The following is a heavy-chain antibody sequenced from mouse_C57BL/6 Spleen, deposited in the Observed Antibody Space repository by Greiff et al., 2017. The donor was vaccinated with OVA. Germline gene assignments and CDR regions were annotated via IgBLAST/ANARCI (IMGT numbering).Heavy chain of an antibody. CDR3: ARDTGTSYFDY. V-gene: IGHV5-4*01. CDR2: LSDGGSYT. CDR1: GFTFSSYA. J-gene: IGHJ2*01. Sequence: EVMLVESGGGLVKPGGSLKLSCAASGFTFSSYAMSWVRQTPEKRLEWVATLSDGGSYTYYPDNVKGRFTISRDNAKNNLYLQMSHLKSEDTAMYYCARDTGTSYFDYWGQGTTLTVSS. D-gene: IGHD4-1*01.